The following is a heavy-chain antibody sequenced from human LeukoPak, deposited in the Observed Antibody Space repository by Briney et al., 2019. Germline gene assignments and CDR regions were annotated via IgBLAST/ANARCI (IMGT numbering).Heavy chain of an antibody. V-gene: IGHV4-59*11. CDR1: GDSIRSHY. D-gene: IGHD5-24*01. Sequence: SETLSLTRTVWGDSIRSHYWIWIRHPPAKGLEGMRYIYYSGSTNYNPSLKSRVTISVDTSKNQFSLQLSSVTAADTAVYYCARALSGRDGYNYIDYWGQGTLVTVSS. CDR3: ARALSGRDGYNYIDY. CDR2: IYYSGST. J-gene: IGHJ4*02.